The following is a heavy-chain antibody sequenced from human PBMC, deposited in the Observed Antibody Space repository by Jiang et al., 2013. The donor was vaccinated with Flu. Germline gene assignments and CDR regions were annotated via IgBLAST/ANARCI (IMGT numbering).Heavy chain of an antibody. D-gene: IGHD3-10*01. CDR3: AKEAAVIINVGRDYFDN. V-gene: IGHV3-23*01. Sequence: YSDSVQGRVRISRDNSKNVLYLQLSSLRAEDTALYYCAKEAAVIINVGRDYFDNWGRGTLVSVSS. J-gene: IGHJ4*02.